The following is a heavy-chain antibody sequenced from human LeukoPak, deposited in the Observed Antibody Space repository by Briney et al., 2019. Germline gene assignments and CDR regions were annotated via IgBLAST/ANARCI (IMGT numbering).Heavy chain of an antibody. CDR1: GGSFSGYY. J-gene: IGHJ4*02. V-gene: IGHV4-34*01. CDR2: INHSGST. D-gene: IGHD1-26*01. CDR3: ARGRGAANYYFDY. Sequence: PSETLSLTCAVYGGSFSGYYWSWIRQPPGKGLEWIGEINHSGSTNYNPPLKSRVTISVDTSKNQFSLKLSSVTAADTAVYYCARGRGAANYYFDYWGQGTLVTVSS.